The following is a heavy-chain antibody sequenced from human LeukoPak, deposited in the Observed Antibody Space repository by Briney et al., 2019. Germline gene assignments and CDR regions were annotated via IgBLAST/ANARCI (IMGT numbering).Heavy chain of an antibody. V-gene: IGHV5-51*01. CDR1: GYTFTSYW. Sequence: ASVKVSCKASGYTFTSYWIGWVRQMPGKGLEWMGIIYPGDSDTRYSPSFQGQVTISADESISTAYLQWSSLKASDTAMYYCARGGYYDILTGYFTNWFDPWGQGTLVTVSS. D-gene: IGHD3-9*01. J-gene: IGHJ5*02. CDR2: IYPGDSDT. CDR3: ARGGYYDILTGYFTNWFDP.